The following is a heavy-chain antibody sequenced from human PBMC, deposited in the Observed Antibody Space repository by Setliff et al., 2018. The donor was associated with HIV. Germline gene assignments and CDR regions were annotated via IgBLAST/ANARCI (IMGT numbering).Heavy chain of an antibody. CDR1: GYRFTDYW. D-gene: IGHD3-10*01. J-gene: IGHJ5*02. CDR3: VRHVSSSAVFDP. Sequence: GESLKISCRGSGYRFTDYWIGWVRQTPGKGLEWMGNIHPRDSDTRYSPSFQGQVTLSVDKSISTAYLQWSSLKASDTAMYYCVRHVSSSAVFDPWGQGTLVTVSS. V-gene: IGHV5-51*01. CDR2: IHPRDSDT.